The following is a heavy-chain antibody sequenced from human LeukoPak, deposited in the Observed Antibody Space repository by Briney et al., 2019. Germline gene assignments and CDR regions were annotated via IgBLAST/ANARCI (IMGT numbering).Heavy chain of an antibody. D-gene: IGHD2-15*01. Sequence: GGSLRLSCTASGFTLSSYEMSWIRQAPGKGLEWVSSIDYSGGSTYYADSVKGRFTISRDNSRNTLYLQMNSLRAEDTAIYYCAKNGDRGAYCSGGTCYPYYYYYMDVWGKGTTVTISS. CDR3: AKNGDRGAYCSGGTCYPYYYYYMDV. CDR2: IDYSGGST. J-gene: IGHJ6*03. CDR1: GFTLSSYE. V-gene: IGHV3-23*01.